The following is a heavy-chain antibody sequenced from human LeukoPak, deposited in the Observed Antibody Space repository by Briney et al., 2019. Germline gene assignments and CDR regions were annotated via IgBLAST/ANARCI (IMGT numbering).Heavy chain of an antibody. CDR2: IFYSGTT. Sequence: LXCXVSGVSIXXXXWWXXXRXXXXKXXXXIAYIFYSGTTTYNPSLKSRVSISVDTSKNQFSLKLSSVTAADTAVYYCANVDNSGYYSFDYWGQGTLVTVSS. D-gene: IGHD3-22*01. CDR3: ANVDNSGYYSFDY. J-gene: IGHJ4*02. V-gene: IGHV4-59*01. CDR1: GVSIXXXXW.